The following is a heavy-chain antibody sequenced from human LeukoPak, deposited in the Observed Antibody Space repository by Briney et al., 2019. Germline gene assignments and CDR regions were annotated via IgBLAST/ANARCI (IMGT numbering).Heavy chain of an antibody. Sequence: GSSVKVSCKASGGTFISYVISWVRQPPGQGLEWMGRIIPILGIANYAQKFQGRVTITADKSTSTAYMELSSLRSEDTAVYYCASRTYGSGNNWGQGTLVTVSS. CDR2: IIPILGIA. CDR1: GGTFISYV. D-gene: IGHD3-10*01. J-gene: IGHJ4*02. CDR3: ASRTYGSGNN. V-gene: IGHV1-69*04.